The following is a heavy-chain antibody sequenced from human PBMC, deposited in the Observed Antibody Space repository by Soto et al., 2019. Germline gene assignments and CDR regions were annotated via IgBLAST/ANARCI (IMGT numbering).Heavy chain of an antibody. CDR3: ARADYYDSSGYPTLDY. CDR1: GGSISSGGYY. Sequence: PSETLSLTCTVSGGSISSGGYYWSWIRQHPGKGLEWIGYIYYSGSTYYNPSLKSRVTISVDTSKNQFSLKLSSVTAADTAVYYCARADYYDSSGYPTLDYWGQGTLVTVSS. V-gene: IGHV4-31*03. D-gene: IGHD3-22*01. J-gene: IGHJ4*02. CDR2: IYYSGST.